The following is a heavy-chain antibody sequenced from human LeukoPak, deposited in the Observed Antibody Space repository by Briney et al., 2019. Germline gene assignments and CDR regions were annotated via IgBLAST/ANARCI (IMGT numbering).Heavy chain of an antibody. CDR3: ARAAGGDAVYYGSGRRYYDYHMDV. CDR2: IDASGDT. J-gene: IGHJ6*03. CDR1: GGSISSGSYY. Sequence: SQTLSLTCTVSGGSISSGSYYWSWLRQPAGEGLEWIGRIDASGDTNYNPSLKSRVTLSLDTSERQCSLTVLSVTAADTAVYYCARAAGGDAVYYGSGRRYYDYHMDVWGKGTTVTISS. D-gene: IGHD3-10*01. V-gene: IGHV4-61*02.